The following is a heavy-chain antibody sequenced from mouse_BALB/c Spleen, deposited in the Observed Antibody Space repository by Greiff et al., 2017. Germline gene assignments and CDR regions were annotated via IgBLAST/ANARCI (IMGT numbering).Heavy chain of an antibody. V-gene: IGHV5-6-5*01. CDR1: GFTFSSYA. J-gene: IGHJ2*01. CDR2: ISSGGST. CDR3: ARCSYYYGSSFDY. D-gene: IGHD1-1*01. Sequence: EVQLVESGGGLVKPGGSLKLSCAASGFTFSSYAMSWVRQTPEKRLEWVASISSGGSTYYPDSVKGRFTISRDNARNILYLQMSSLRSEDTAMYYCARCSYYYGSSFDYWGQGTTLTVSS.